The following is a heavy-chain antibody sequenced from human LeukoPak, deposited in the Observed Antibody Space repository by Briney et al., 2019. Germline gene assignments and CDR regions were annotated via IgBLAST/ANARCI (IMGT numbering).Heavy chain of an antibody. Sequence: SETLSLTCTVSGGSISSYYWSWIRQPPGKGLEWIGYIYYSGSTNYNPSLKSRVTISVDTSKNQFSLKLSSVTAADTAVYYCARHGYSGSDTPGYWFDPWGQGTLVTVSS. J-gene: IGHJ5*02. CDR3: ARHGYSGSDTPGYWFDP. CDR2: IYYSGST. CDR1: GGSISSYY. V-gene: IGHV4-59*08. D-gene: IGHD5-12*01.